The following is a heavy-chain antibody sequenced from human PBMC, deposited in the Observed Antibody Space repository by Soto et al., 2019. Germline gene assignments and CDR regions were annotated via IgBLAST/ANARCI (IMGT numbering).Heavy chain of an antibody. CDR3: AREGGDYVQAFDY. J-gene: IGHJ4*02. V-gene: IGHV4-30-4*01. Sequence: SETLSLTCTVSGGSISSGDYYWSWIRQPPGKGLEWIGYIYYSGSTYYNPSLKSRVTISVDTSKNQFSLKLSSVTAADTAVYYCAREGGDYVQAFDYWGQGTLVTVSS. D-gene: IGHD4-17*01. CDR2: IYYSGST. CDR1: GGSISSGDYY.